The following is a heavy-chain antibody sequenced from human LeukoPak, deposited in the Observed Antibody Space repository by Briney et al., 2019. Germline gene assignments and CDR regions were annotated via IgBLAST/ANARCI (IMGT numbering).Heavy chain of an antibody. CDR3: ARAYYDSSGYRFDY. V-gene: IGHV3-23*01. Sequence: GGSLRLSCAASGFTVSSNYMSWVRQAPGKGLEWVSAISGSGGSTYYADSVKGRFTISRDNSKNTLYLQMNSLRAEDTAVYYCARAYYDSSGYRFDYWGQGTLVTVSS. CDR2: ISGSGGST. J-gene: IGHJ4*02. D-gene: IGHD3-22*01. CDR1: GFTVSSNY.